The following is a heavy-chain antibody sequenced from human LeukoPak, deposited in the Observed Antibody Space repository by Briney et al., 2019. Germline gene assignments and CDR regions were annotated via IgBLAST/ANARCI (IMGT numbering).Heavy chain of an antibody. J-gene: IGHJ5*02. V-gene: IGHV4-39*01. D-gene: IGHD1-26*01. CDR3: ARGIPSGSPFDP. CDR2: IYYSGST. CDR1: GGSISSSSYY. Sequence: PSETLSLTCTVSGGSISSSSYYWGWIRQPPGKGLEWIGSIYYSGSTYYNPSLKSRVTISVDTSENQFSLKLSSVTAADTAVYYCARGIPSGSPFDPWGQGTLVTVSS.